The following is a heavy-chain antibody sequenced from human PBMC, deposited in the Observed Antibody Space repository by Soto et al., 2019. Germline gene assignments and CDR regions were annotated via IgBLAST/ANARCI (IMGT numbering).Heavy chain of an antibody. CDR2: VSYSGST. CDR1: GDSISNYY. D-gene: IGHD1-26*01. V-gene: IGHV4-59*01. Sequence: PSETLSLTCSVSGDSISNYYWSWIRQPPWKGLEWLGYVSYSGSTSYSPSLKSRVTISVDTSKNQFSLKLSSVTEADTAVYYCARPHQWGRYGFDIWDQGIMVTVSS. CDR3: ARPHQWGRYGFDI. J-gene: IGHJ3*02.